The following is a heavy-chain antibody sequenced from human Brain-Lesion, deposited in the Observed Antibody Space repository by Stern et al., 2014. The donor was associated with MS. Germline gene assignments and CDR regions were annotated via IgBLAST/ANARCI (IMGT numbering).Heavy chain of an antibody. CDR3: ARDVGGAFDY. D-gene: IGHD2-21*01. Sequence: QVQLQQWGAGLLTPSEPLSLTCGVYGGSFSGYYWTRLRQPPGQGLEWIGELTPRGRINYNPALHSPATPSVDTPQHHLSLSLAPATAADTAVYYCARDVGGAFDYWGQGTLGTVSS. V-gene: IGHV4-34*01. J-gene: IGHJ4*02. CDR2: LTPRGRI. CDR1: GGSFSGYY.